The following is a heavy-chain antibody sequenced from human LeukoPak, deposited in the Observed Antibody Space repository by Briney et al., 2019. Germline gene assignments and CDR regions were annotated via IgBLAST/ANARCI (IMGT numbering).Heavy chain of an antibody. CDR3: ANILGYCSSTSCYGDDY. CDR2: ISGSGGST. V-gene: IGHV3-23*01. CDR1: GFTFSNYW. D-gene: IGHD2-2*01. Sequence: GGSLRLSCAASGFTFSNYWMSWVRQAPGKGLEWVSAISGSGGSTYYADSVKGRFTISRDNSKNTLYLQMNSLRAEDTAVYYCANILGYCSSTSCYGDDYWGQGTLVTVSS. J-gene: IGHJ4*02.